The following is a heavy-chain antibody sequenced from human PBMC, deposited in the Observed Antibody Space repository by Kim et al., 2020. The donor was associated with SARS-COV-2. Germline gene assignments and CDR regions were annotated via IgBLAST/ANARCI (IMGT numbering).Heavy chain of an antibody. J-gene: IGHJ4*02. V-gene: IGHV4-39*07. CDR2: ST. CDR3: ARTRWLQFDY. Sequence: STSDNPPLKRRVTVSVDTTKNQFSLKLSSVTAADPAVYYCARTRWLQFDYWGQGTLVTVSS. D-gene: IGHD5-12*01.